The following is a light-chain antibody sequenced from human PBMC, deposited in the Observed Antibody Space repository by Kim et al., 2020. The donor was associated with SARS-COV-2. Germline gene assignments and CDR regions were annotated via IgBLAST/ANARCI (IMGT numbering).Light chain of an antibody. Sequence: PGRKSKLPWGGSNFGSKPMHWYLHKPGQAPVLIIYFDSDRPSGIPERFSGSNSGNTATLTISRVEAGDEADYYCQVWDSASDHYVFGIGTKVTVL. CDR3: QVWDSASDHYV. CDR2: FDS. V-gene: IGLV3-21*01. J-gene: IGLJ1*01. CDR1: NFGSKP.